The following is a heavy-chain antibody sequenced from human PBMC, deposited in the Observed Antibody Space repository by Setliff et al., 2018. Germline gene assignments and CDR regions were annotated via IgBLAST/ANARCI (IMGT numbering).Heavy chain of an antibody. J-gene: IGHJ4*02. V-gene: IGHV4-30-4*08. Sequence: SETLSLTCTVSGDSITSTDHYWGWIRQTPGKGLEWIGYIYYSGDTYFNPSLKSRTTISVDTSKGQFSLKLNSVTAADTAVYYCARAHPSRMIVVVRAYYYFDYWGQGTLGTVS. CDR2: IYYSGDT. CDR1: GDSITSTDHY. CDR3: ARAHPSRMIVVVRAYYYFDY. D-gene: IGHD3-22*01.